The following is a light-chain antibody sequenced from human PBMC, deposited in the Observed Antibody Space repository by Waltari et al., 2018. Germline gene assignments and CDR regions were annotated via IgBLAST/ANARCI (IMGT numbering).Light chain of an antibody. J-gene: IGKJ1*01. CDR2: DAS. CDR1: QSVSSK. CDR3: QQYNQWPRT. Sequence: EIVMTQSPAPLSVPPGESATPPCRASQSVSSKLAWYQQIPGQAPRLLIYDASTRATAIPARFTAGGSGTEFTLTISSLQSEDFAVYYCQQYNQWPRTFGQGTKVEIK. V-gene: IGKV3-15*01.